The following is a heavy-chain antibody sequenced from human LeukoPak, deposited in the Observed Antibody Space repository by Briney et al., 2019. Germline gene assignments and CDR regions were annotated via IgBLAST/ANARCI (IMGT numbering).Heavy chain of an antibody. V-gene: IGHV4-59*01. J-gene: IGHJ3*02. CDR3: ARAISDYDASDI. D-gene: IGHD4-17*01. Sequence: SETLSLTCTVSGGSIRSYYWSWIRQPPGKGLEWIGYIYYSGSTNYNPSLKSRVSISVDTSKNQFSLKLSSVTAADTAVYYCARAISDYDASDIWGQGTMVTVSS. CDR1: GGSIRSYY. CDR2: IYYSGST.